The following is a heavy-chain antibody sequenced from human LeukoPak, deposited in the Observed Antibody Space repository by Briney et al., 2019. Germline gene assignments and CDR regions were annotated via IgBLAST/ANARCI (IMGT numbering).Heavy chain of an antibody. J-gene: IGHJ4*02. CDR1: GYTXTDYY. D-gene: IGHD5-18*01. CDR3: ARVRGLNTAMVVGSYDS. V-gene: IGHV1-2*02. Sequence: ASVKVSCKASGYTXTDYYMHWVRQAPGQGLEWMGWINPNSGGTNYAQKFQGRVTMTRDTSISTAYMELSRLRSDDTAVYYCARVRGLNTAMVVGSYDSWGQGTLVIVSS. CDR2: INPNSGGT.